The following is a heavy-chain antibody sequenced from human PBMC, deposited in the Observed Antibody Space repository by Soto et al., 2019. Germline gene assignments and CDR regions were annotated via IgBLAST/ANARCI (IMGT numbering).Heavy chain of an antibody. J-gene: IGHJ2*01. CDR2: ISYDGSTE. CDR3: TSLPRVDGGTGGRYFDL. Sequence: QVQLVESGGGVVQPGRSLRLSCAASGFTFSPYTMHWVRQTPGKGLEWVAVISYDGSTEYNPDSVKGRFTISRDNPKNTVYLQMNNLKTEDTAVYYCTSLPRVDGGTGGRYFDLWGRGTLVTVSS. CDR1: GFTFSPYT. V-gene: IGHV3-30-3*01.